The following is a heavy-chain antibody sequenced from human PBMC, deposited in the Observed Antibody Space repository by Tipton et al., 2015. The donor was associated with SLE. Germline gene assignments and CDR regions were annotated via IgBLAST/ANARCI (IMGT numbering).Heavy chain of an antibody. CDR1: GYTFTSYG. CDR3: VRDPGIAAAPNWFDP. CDR2: ISAYSGNT. Sequence: QVQLVQSGAEVKKPGASVKVSCKASGYTFTSYGISWVRQAPGQGLEWMGWISAYSGNTNYAQKLQGRVTMTAETSTTTAYMELRSLRSDDTAVYYCVRDPGIAAAPNWFDPWGQGTLVTVSS. D-gene: IGHD6-13*01. J-gene: IGHJ5*02. V-gene: IGHV1-18*01.